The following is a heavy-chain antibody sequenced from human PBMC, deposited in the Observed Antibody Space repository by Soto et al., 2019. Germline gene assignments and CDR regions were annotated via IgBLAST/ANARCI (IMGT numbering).Heavy chain of an antibody. Sequence: GASVKVSCKASGYTFITYDINWVRQATGQGLEWMGWMNPSNGNAGYAQKFQGRVTMTRNTSISTAYMGLSSLRSDDTAVYFCARRKERFGPNPFDSWGQGSLVTVSA. CDR3: ARRKERFGPNPFDS. D-gene: IGHD3-10*01. CDR2: MNPSNGNA. V-gene: IGHV1-8*01. J-gene: IGHJ4*02. CDR1: GYTFITYD.